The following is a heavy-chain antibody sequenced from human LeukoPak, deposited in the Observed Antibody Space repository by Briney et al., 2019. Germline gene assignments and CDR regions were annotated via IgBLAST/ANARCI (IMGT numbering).Heavy chain of an antibody. J-gene: IGHJ5*02. CDR3: ARSKRFYCSGGSCRRSWFDP. CDR2: IIPIFGTA. V-gene: IGHV1-69*06. CDR1: GGTFSSYA. D-gene: IGHD2-15*01. Sequence: SVKVSCKASGGTFSSYAISWVRQAPGQGLEWMGGIIPIFGTANYAQKFQGRVTITADKSTSTAYMELSSLRSEDTAVYYCARSKRFYCSGGSCRRSWFDPWGQGTLVTVSS.